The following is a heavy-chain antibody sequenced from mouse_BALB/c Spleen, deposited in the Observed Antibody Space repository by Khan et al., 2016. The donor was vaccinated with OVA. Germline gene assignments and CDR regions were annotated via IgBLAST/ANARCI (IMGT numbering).Heavy chain of an antibody. CDR3: SSHLAGSFAY. D-gene: IGHD1-1*01. Sequence: VQLVESGGELAKPGGSVKLSCAASGYTFTSYSMPWVHKTPDKGLEWIGYINTGYDYTYYLDSFKGRFTFSRDKSNNTAYLQMSSLKSEDTAMYYCSSHLAGSFAYWGQGTLVTVSA. V-gene: IGHV5-6*01. J-gene: IGHJ3*01. CDR2: INTGYDYT. CDR1: GYTFTSYS.